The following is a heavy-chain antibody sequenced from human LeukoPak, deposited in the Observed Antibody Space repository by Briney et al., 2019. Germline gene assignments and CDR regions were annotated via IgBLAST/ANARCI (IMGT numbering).Heavy chain of an antibody. CDR1: GGSISSGGYS. J-gene: IGHJ4*02. CDR2: IYHSGST. Sequence: PSETLSLTCAVSGGSISSGGYSWRWIRQPPGKGLEWIGYIYHSGSTYYNPSLKSRVTISVDRSKNQFSLKLSSVTAADTAVYYCARVHGGNRSLDYWGQGTLVTVSS. V-gene: IGHV4-30-2*01. D-gene: IGHD4-23*01. CDR3: ARVHGGNRSLDY.